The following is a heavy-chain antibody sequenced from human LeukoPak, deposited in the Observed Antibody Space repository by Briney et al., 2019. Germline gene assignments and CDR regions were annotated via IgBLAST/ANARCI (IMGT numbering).Heavy chain of an antibody. D-gene: IGHD3-16*02. CDR3: ARDYKITFGGVIYY. CDR1: GYTFTSYG. J-gene: IGHJ4*02. CDR2: ISAYNGNT. Sequence: VASVKVSCKASGYTFTSYGMSWVRQAPGQGLEWMGWISAYNGNTNYAQKLQGRVTMTTDTSTSTAYMELRSLRSDDTAVYYCARDYKITFGGVIYYWGQGTLVTVSS. V-gene: IGHV1-18*01.